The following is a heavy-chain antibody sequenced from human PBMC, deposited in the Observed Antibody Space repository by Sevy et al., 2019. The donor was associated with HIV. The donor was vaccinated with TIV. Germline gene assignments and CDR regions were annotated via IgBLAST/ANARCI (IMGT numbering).Heavy chain of an antibody. V-gene: IGHV3-23*01. D-gene: IGHD2-8*01. CDR3: AREGCTKPHDY. CDR2: LSFGCGEI. Sequence: GGSLRLSCAAYGFTFSKYSMSWVRQPPGKGLEWVSTLSFGCGEINYADSVKGRFTISRDNSKSSVYLQMNNLRPEDTAVYCCAREGCTKPHDYWGQGTLVTVSS. CDR1: GFTFSKYS. J-gene: IGHJ4*02.